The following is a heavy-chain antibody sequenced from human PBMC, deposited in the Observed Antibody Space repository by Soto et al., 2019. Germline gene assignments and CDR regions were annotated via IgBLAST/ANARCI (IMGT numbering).Heavy chain of an antibody. D-gene: IGHD3-9*01. CDR1: GGSFSGYY. V-gene: IGHV4-34*01. Sequence: DTLSLTCAVYGGSFSGYYWSWIRQPPGKGLEWIGEINHSGSTSYNPSLKSRVTISVDTSKNQFSLKLSSVTAADTAVYYCARVRRGDYDILTGYYNPPLYYYYGMDVWGQGTTVTVSS. J-gene: IGHJ6*02. CDR3: ARVRRGDYDILTGYYNPPLYYYYGMDV. CDR2: INHSGST.